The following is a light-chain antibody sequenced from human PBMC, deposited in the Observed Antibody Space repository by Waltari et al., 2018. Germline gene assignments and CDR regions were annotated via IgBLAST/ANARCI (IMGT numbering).Light chain of an antibody. CDR1: SLRTYY. CDR3: SSRNGRANQVV. CDR2: CKN. J-gene: IGLJ3*02. V-gene: IGLV3-19*01. Sequence: SSELTQDPAVSVALGQTVRITCQGDSLRTYYVSWFHQKPGQAPALVIYCKNNRPSGIPDRFPGYSSGTTSSLTITGAQAEDGADYYCSSRNGRANQVVFAGGTKVTVL.